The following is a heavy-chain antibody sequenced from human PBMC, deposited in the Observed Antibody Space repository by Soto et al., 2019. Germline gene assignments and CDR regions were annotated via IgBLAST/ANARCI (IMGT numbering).Heavy chain of an antibody. CDR3: ARDPFWSGYYEGGGYYYYGMDV. CDR2: IWYDGSNK. Sequence: PGGSLRLSCAASGFTFSSYGMHWVRQAPGKGLEWVAVIWYDGSNKYYADSVKGRFTISRDNSKNTLYLQMNSLRAEDTAVYYCARDPFWSGYYEGGGYYYYGMDVWGQGTTVTVSS. D-gene: IGHD3-3*01. V-gene: IGHV3-33*01. J-gene: IGHJ6*02. CDR1: GFTFSSYG.